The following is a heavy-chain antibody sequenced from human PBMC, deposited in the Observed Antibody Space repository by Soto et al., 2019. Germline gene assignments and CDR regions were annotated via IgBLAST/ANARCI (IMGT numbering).Heavy chain of an antibody. J-gene: IGHJ4*02. Sequence: GSLRLSCAASGFTFSSYWMSWVRQAPGKGLEWVANIKQDGSEKYYVDSVKGRFTISRDNAKNSLYLQMNSLRAEDTAVYFCAGRSPQPQYFFDYWGQGTLVTVSS. D-gene: IGHD2-2*01. CDR3: AGRSPQPQYFFDY. CDR2: IKQDGSEK. CDR1: GFTFSSYW. V-gene: IGHV3-7*05.